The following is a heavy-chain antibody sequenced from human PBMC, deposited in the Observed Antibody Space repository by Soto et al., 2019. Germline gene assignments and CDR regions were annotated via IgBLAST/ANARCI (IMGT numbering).Heavy chain of an antibody. D-gene: IGHD3-22*01. V-gene: IGHV4-34*01. J-gene: IGHJ4*02. CDR1: GGPFSGYY. CDR2: INHSGST. CDR3: ARSPDSSGYYYGDFDY. Sequence: SETLSLTCAVYGGPFSGYYWSWIRQPPGKGLEWIGEINHSGSTNYNPSLKSRVTISVDTSKNQFSLKLSSVTAADTAVYYCARSPDSSGYYYGDFDYWGQGTLVTVSS.